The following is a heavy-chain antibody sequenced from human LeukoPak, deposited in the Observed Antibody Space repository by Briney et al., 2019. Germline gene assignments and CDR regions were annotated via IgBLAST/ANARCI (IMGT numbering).Heavy chain of an antibody. J-gene: IGHJ6*02. CDR1: GGSISSSSYY. Sequence: SETLSLTCTVSGGSISSSSYYWGWIRQPPGKGLEWIGSIYYSGSTYYNTSLKSRVTISVDTSKNQFSLKLSSVTAADTAVYSCASHAQPAAMDLYGMDVWGQGTTVTVSS. CDR2: IYYSGST. D-gene: IGHD2-2*01. V-gene: IGHV4-39*01. CDR3: ASHAQPAAMDLYGMDV.